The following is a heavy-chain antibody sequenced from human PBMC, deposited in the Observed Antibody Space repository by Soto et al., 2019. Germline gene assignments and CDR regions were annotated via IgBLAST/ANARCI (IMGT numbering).Heavy chain of an antibody. J-gene: IGHJ6*02. CDR3: ATGRGSRHYYYYYGMDV. CDR2: IYHSGST. V-gene: IGHV4-4*02. D-gene: IGHD6-13*01. Sequence: QVQLQESGPGLVKPSGTLSLTCAVSGGSISSSNWWSWVRQPPGKGLEWIGEIYHSGSTNYNPSPKGRVTISVDKSKNQFSLKLSSVTAADTAVYYCATGRGSRHYYYYYGMDVWGQGTTVTVSS. CDR1: GGSISSSNW.